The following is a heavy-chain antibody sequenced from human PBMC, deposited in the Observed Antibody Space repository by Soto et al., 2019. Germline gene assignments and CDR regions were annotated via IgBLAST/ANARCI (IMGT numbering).Heavy chain of an antibody. D-gene: IGHD3-16*01. V-gene: IGHV3-23*01. J-gene: IGHJ2*01. CDR2: IRGNGSSK. Sequence: EVQLLESGGGLVQPGGSLRLSCAASGFTFSSYAMSWVRQAPGKGLEWVSAIRGNGSSKYYADSVKGRFTISRDNSKNPLYLQMNSLRAEDNAVYYCAKYDSRSIMIHPRYFDLWGRGTLVTVSS. CDR1: GFTFSSYA. CDR3: AKYDSRSIMIHPRYFDL.